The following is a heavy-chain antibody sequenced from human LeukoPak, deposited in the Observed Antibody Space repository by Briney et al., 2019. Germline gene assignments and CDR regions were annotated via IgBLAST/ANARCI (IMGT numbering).Heavy chain of an antibody. Sequence: GGSLRLSCAASGFTFSSYGMHWVRQAPGKGLEWVAVISYDGSNKYYADSVKGRFTISRDNSKNTLYLQMNSLRAEDTAVYYCAEVSSATYGGNSVDYWGQGTLVTVSS. CDR3: AEVSSATYGGNSVDY. J-gene: IGHJ4*02. CDR1: GFTFSSYG. CDR2: ISYDGSNK. D-gene: IGHD4-17*01. V-gene: IGHV3-30*18.